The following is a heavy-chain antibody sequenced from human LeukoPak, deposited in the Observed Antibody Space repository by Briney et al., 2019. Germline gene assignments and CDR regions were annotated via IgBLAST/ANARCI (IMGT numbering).Heavy chain of an antibody. Sequence: ASMKVSCKASGYTFTGYYMHWVRQAPGQGLEWMGRINPNSGGTNYAQKFQGRVTMTRDTSISTAYMELSRLRSDDTAVYYCARDSSPGTFDIWGQGTMVTVSS. CDR1: GYTFTGYY. D-gene: IGHD2-2*01. CDR3: ARDSSPGTFDI. J-gene: IGHJ3*02. CDR2: INPNSGGT. V-gene: IGHV1-2*06.